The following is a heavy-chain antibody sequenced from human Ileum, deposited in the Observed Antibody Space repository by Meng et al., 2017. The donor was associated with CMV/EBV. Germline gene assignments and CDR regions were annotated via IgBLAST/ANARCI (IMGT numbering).Heavy chain of an antibody. CDR3: AKGPTGTVTPLDMDV. Sequence: GGSLRLSCAASGVTFSSYAISWARQAPGKGLEWVSGISGSGGRAYYADPVKGRFTVSRDNSKNTLFLQMNSLRAEDTAVYYCAKGPTGTVTPLDMDVWGQGTTVTVSS. D-gene: IGHD4-17*01. V-gene: IGHV3-23*01. CDR2: ISGSGGRA. CDR1: GVTFSSYA. J-gene: IGHJ6*02.